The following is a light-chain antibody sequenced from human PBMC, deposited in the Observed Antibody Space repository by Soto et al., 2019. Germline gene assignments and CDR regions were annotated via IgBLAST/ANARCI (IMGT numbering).Light chain of an antibody. J-gene: IGKJ5*01. CDR2: GAS. Sequence: AHSAGAVSLTPGERTSRSSRDSQSVSSNLAWNQQKPGQAPRLLIYGASTRATGIPARFSGSGSGTEFTLTISSLQSEDDAVYYCQQYNTWLPITFGQGARLEIK. V-gene: IGKV3-15*01. CDR3: QQYNTWLPIT. CDR1: QSVSSN.